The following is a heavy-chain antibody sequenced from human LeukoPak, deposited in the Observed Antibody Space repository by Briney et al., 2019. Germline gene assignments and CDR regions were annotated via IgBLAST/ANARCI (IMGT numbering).Heavy chain of an antibody. V-gene: IGHV3-21*04. Sequence: GGSLRLSCVASGLTFDDYSMNWVRQAPGKGLEWVSSIGGSGTYTYYTDSVKGPFTISRDNSKNTLYLQMNSLRAEDTAVYYCAKSTNQVGALIDYWGQGSLVTVSS. CDR1: GLTFDDYS. J-gene: IGHJ4*02. CDR3: AKSTNQVGALIDY. CDR2: IGGSGTYT. D-gene: IGHD1-26*01.